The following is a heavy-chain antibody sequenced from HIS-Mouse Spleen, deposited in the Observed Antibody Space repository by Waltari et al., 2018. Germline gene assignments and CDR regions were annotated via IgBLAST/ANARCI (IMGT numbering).Heavy chain of an antibody. J-gene: IGHJ2*01. V-gene: IGHV3-30*04. Sequence: QVQLVESGGGVVQPGRSLRLSCAASGFTCSSYAMHWVRQAPGKGWECVAVISYDGSNKYYADSVKGRFTISRDNSKNPLYLQMNSLRAEDTAVYYCASLLTGDWYFDLWGRGTLVTVSS. D-gene: IGHD7-27*01. CDR2: ISYDGSNK. CDR3: ASLLTGDWYFDL. CDR1: GFTCSSYA.